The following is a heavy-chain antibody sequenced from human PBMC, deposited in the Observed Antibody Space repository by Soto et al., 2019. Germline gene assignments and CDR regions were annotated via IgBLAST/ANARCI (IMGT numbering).Heavy chain of an antibody. D-gene: IGHD6-25*01. V-gene: IGHV1-46*03. CDR3: ARHLAAGDS. CDR2: VNPTGGST. CDR1: GYTFTSYY. Sequence: QVQLVQSGAEVKKPGASVRVSCKASGYTFTSYYIHWVRQAPGQGLEWMAIVNPTGGSTNYAQKFHGRVTVTFDTPTTTVFMELNSLRYEDTAVYYCARHLAAGDSLGQGTLVSVSS. J-gene: IGHJ4*02.